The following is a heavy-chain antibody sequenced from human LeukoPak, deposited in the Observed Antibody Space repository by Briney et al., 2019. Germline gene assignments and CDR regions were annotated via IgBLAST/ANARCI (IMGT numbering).Heavy chain of an antibody. V-gene: IGHV3-48*01. CDR2: ISASGGTI. CDR1: GFTFSSYS. D-gene: IGHD3-22*01. J-gene: IGHJ4*02. CDR3: AREDGCIYDTIDY. Sequence: PGGSLRLSCAASGFTFSSYSMNWVRQAPGKGLEWVSYISASGGTIYYADSVKGRITISRDNAKNSLYLQMNSLRAEDTAVYYCAREDGCIYDTIDYWGQGTLVIVSS.